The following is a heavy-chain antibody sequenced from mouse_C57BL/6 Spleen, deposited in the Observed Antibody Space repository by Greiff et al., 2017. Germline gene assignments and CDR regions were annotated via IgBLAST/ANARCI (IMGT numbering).Heavy chain of an antibody. CDR1: GYSITSGYY. Sequence: ESGPGLVKPSQSLSLTCSVTGYSITSGYYWNWIRQFPGNKLEWMGYISYDGSNNYNPSLKNRISITRDTSKNQFFLKLNSVTTEDTATYYCARWSGGYFDVWGTGTTVTVSS. CDR3: ARWSGGYFDV. D-gene: IGHD1-3*01. CDR2: ISYDGSN. V-gene: IGHV3-6*01. J-gene: IGHJ1*03.